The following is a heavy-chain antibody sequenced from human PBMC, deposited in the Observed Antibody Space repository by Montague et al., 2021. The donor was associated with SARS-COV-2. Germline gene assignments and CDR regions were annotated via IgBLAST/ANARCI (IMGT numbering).Heavy chain of an antibody. CDR2: NYHSGNT. CDR1: GGSISSSNW. D-gene: IGHD1-14*01. J-gene: IGHJ5*02. V-gene: IGHV4-4*02. Sequence: SETLSLTCAVSGGSISSSNWWCRGRQPPGKGLVWIGVNYHSGNTNYNPSLKSRVTISVDKTKNQFSMQLSSATAADTAVYYCARKTINPNWFDPWGQGTLVTVSS. CDR3: ARKTINPNWFDP.